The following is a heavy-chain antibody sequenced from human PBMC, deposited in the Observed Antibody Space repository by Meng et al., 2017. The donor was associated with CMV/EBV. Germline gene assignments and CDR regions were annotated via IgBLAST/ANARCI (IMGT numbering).Heavy chain of an antibody. CDR1: GFTFSSYD. CDR3: AKVSGDIPAALAPFDY. J-gene: IGHJ4*02. V-gene: IGHV3-30*02. Sequence: GGSLRLSCAASGFTFSSYDMHWVRQAPGKGLEWVTFIRHDGSNKYYADSVKGRLTISRDNSKNTLYLQMNSLRPEDTALYYCAKVSGDIPAALAPFDYWGQGTLVTVSS. CDR2: IRHDGSNK. D-gene: IGHD6-13*01.